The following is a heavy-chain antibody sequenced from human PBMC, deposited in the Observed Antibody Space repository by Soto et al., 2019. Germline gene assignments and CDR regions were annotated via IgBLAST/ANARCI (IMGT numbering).Heavy chain of an antibody. CDR3: ARDLGRTAAGYYYYYAMDV. V-gene: IGHV3-21*01. CDR2: ISSTGGSI. Sequence: GGSLRLSCAVSGFTFRNFAMNWVRQAPGKGLEWVSSISSTGGSIYYAESLKGRFTVSRDNAKNSLYLQMNSLRAEDTATYYCARDLGRTAAGYYYYYAMDVWGQGTTVTVSS. D-gene: IGHD2-2*01. J-gene: IGHJ6*02. CDR1: GFTFRNFA.